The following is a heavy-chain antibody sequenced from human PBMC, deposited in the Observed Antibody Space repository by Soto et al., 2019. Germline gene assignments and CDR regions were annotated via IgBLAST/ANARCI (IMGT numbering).Heavy chain of an antibody. CDR3: AGWGGPDYND. V-gene: IGHV3-7*03. J-gene: IGHJ4*02. CDR1: GFTFTDFY. Sequence: EVQLVQSGGGLVQPGGSLRLSCVGSGFTFTDFYMNWVRQAPGKGLEWVANIRPDGTETNYVETVRGRFTTSRDNAKISLFLQMNRLRAEDTALYYCAGWGGPDYNDWGQGILVTVSS. CDR2: IRPDGTET. D-gene: IGHD4-4*01.